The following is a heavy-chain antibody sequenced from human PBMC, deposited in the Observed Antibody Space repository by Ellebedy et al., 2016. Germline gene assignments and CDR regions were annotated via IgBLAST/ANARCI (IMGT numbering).Heavy chain of an antibody. CDR3: ARLSDRAKLELANPRGLEY. V-gene: IGHV5-51*01. CDR1: GYSFTSYW. Sequence: GESLKISCKGSGYSFTSYWIGWVRQMPGKGLEWMGIIYPGDSDTRYSPSFQGQVTISADKSISTAYLQWSSLKASDTAMYYCARLSDRAKLELANPRGLEYWGQGTLVTVSS. CDR2: IYPGDSDT. J-gene: IGHJ4*02. D-gene: IGHD1-7*01.